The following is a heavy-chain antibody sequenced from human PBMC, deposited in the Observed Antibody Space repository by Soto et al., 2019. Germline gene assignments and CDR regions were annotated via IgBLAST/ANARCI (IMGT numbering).Heavy chain of an antibody. CDR1: GFTFDDYA. CDR3: AKEKVETNWNPFGP. D-gene: IGHD1-20*01. Sequence: LRLSCAASGFTFDDYAMHWVRQAPGKGLEWVSGISWNSGSIGYADSVKGRFTISRDNAKNSLYLQMNSLRAEDTALYYCAKEKVETNWNPFGPWGQGTLVTVSS. J-gene: IGHJ5*02. V-gene: IGHV3-9*01. CDR2: ISWNSGSI.